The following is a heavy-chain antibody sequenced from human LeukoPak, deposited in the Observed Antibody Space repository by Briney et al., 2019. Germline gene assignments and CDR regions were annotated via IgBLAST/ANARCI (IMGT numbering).Heavy chain of an antibody. V-gene: IGHV3-23*01. CDR1: GFTFSSYA. J-gene: IGHJ2*01. Sequence: GGSLRLSCAASGFTFSSYAMSWVRQAPGKGLEWVSAISGSGGSTYHADSVKGRFTISRDNSKNTLYLQMNSVRAEDTAVYYCAKGDDVVVLPPRLLDLWGRGTLVTVSS. D-gene: IGHD2-21*01. CDR3: AKGDDVVVLPPRLLDL. CDR2: ISGSGGST.